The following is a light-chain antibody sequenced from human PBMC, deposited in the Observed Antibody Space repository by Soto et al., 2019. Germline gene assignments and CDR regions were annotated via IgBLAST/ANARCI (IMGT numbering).Light chain of an antibody. CDR1: SSNIGAGYD. J-gene: IGLJ1*01. Sequence: SVLTQPPSVSGAPGQRVTISCTGSSSNIGAGYDVHWYQQRPGTAPKLLIFGNINRPSGVPDRFSGSKSGTSASLAITGLQAEDEGDYYCQSYDSTLTARDVFGSGTKVTVL. CDR2: GNI. CDR3: QSYDSTLTARDV. V-gene: IGLV1-40*01.